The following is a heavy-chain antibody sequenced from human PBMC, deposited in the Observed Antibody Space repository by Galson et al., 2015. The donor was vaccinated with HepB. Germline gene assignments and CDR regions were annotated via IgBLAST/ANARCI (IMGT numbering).Heavy chain of an antibody. D-gene: IGHD6-6*01. CDR3: ARSAIAARPFSHLDP. CDR1: GYTFTSYA. Sequence: SVKVSCKASGYTFTSYAMHWVRQAPGQRLEWMGWINAGNGNTKYSQKFQGRVTITRDTSASTAYMELSSLRSEDTAVYYCARSAIAARPFSHLDPWGQGTLVTVSS. J-gene: IGHJ5*02. CDR2: INAGNGNT. V-gene: IGHV1-3*01.